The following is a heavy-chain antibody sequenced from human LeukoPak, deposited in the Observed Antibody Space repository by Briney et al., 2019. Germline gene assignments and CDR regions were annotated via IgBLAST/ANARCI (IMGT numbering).Heavy chain of an antibody. J-gene: IGHJ4*02. V-gene: IGHV3-30*02. Sequence: GGSLRLSCAASGFTFSSYGMHWVRQAPGKGLEWVAFIRNDGRDKYYVDSVKGRFTISRDNSRNTLYLQMNSLKTEDTAVYYCAKDVAQYFDYWGQGTLVTVSS. CDR1: GFTFSSYG. CDR2: IRNDGRDK. CDR3: AKDVAQYFDY.